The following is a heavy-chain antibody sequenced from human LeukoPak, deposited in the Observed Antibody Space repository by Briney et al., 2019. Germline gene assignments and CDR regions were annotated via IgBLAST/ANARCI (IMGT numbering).Heavy chain of an antibody. V-gene: IGHV4-59*01. J-gene: IGHJ6*03. CDR1: GGSISSYY. CDR3: ARGRYYYYYMDV. CDR2: IYYSGST. Sequence: SETLSLTCTVSGGSISSYYWSWLRQPPGKGLEWIGYIYYSGSTNYNPSLKSRVTISVDTSKNQFSLKLSSVTAADTAVYYCARGRYYYYYMDVWGKGTTVTISS.